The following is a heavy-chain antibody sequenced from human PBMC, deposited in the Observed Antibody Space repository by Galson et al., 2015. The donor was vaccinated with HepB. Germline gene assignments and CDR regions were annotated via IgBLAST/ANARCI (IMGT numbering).Heavy chain of an antibody. J-gene: IGHJ3*02. CDR1: GFTFSGYY. V-gene: IGHV3-11*06. CDR2: ISSSSSYT. Sequence: SLRLSCAASGFTFSGYYMSWIRQAPGKGLEWVSYISSSSSYTYYADSVKGRFTIPRDNAKNSLYLQMNSLRAEDTAVYYCARVAGTSDDAFEICGPGTTVTASS. D-gene: IGHD6-19*01. CDR3: ARVAGTSDDAFEI.